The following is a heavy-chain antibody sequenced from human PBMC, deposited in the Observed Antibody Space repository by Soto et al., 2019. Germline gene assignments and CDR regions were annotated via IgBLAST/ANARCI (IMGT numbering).Heavy chain of an antibody. CDR1: GYTFTSYD. D-gene: IGHD6-13*01. J-gene: IGHJ6*02. CDR3: ARRGYSSSWYYYYYYGTDV. V-gene: IGHV1-8*01. Sequence: QVQLVQSGAEVKKPGASVKVSCKASGYTFTSYDINWVRQATGQGLEWMAWMNPNSGNTGYAQKFQGRVTMTRNTSISTAYMELSSLRSEDTAVYYCARRGYSSSWYYYYYYGTDVWGQGTTVTVSS. CDR2: MNPNSGNT.